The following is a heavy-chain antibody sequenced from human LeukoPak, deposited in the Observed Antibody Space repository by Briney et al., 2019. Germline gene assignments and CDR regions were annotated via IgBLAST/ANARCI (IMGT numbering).Heavy chain of an antibody. CDR2: ISHDGGNK. Sequence: GGSLRLSCAASGLTFSNYGMHWVRQAPGKGLEWVAVISHDGGNKKYADSVMGRFTISRDNSKKTLYLQMNSLRSEDTAVYYCAWAMIIEAITHMDVWGQGTTVTVSS. V-gene: IGHV3-30*03. J-gene: IGHJ6*02. D-gene: IGHD3-22*01. CDR3: AWAMIIEAITHMDV. CDR1: GLTFSNYG.